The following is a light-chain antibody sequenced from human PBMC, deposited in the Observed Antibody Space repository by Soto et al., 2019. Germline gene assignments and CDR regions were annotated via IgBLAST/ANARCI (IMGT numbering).Light chain of an antibody. Sequence: QSVRTQPASVSGSPGQSITISCTGTSSDVGGYNYVSWYQHHPGKAPKLMIFDVSNRPSGVSNRFSGSKSGNTASLTISGLQPEDEADYYCRSYTTSNTRQIVFGTGT. CDR1: SSDVGGYNY. CDR2: DVS. CDR3: RSYTTSNTRQIV. J-gene: IGLJ1*01. V-gene: IGLV2-14*03.